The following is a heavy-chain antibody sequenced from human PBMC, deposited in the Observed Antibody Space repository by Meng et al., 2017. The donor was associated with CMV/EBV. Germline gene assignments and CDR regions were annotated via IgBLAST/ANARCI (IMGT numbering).Heavy chain of an antibody. CDR3: AHIWVATSNFDY. J-gene: IGHJ4*02. CDR2: IYWNDDK. CDR1: GFSLSTSGVG. D-gene: IGHD5-12*01. Sequence: SGPTLVKPTQTLTLTCTFSGFSLSTSGVGVGWIRQPPGKALEWLALIYWNDDKRYSPSLKSRLTITKDTSKNQVVLTMTNMDPVDTATYYYAHIWVATSNFDYWGQGTLVTVSS. V-gene: IGHV2-5*01.